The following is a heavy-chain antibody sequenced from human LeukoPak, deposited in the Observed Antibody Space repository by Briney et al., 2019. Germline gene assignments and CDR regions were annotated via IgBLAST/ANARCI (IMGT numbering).Heavy chain of an antibody. Sequence: GGSLRLSCAASGFTFRSYAMSWVRQAPGKGLEWVSAISGSGGSTYYADSVKGRFTISRDNPKNTLYLQMNSLRAEDTAVYYCAKIPGYIWNYVDRFDPWGHGTLVTVYS. D-gene: IGHD1-7*01. CDR3: AKIPGYIWNYVDRFDP. CDR1: GFTFRSYA. J-gene: IGHJ5*02. CDR2: ISGSGGST. V-gene: IGHV3-23*01.